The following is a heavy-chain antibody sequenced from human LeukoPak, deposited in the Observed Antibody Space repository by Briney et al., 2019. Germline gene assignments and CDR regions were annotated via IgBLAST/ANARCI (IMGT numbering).Heavy chain of an antibody. V-gene: IGHV3-20*04. CDR2: INWNGGST. D-gene: IGHD3-10*01. J-gene: IGHJ4*02. Sequence: PGGSLRLSCAASGFTFDDYGMSWVRQAPGKGLEWVSGINWNGGSTGYADSEKGRFTISRDNAKNSLYLQMNSLRAEDTALYYCARAAPYYYGSGSYIRWGQGTLVTVSS. CDR1: GFTFDDYG. CDR3: ARAAPYYYGSGSYIR.